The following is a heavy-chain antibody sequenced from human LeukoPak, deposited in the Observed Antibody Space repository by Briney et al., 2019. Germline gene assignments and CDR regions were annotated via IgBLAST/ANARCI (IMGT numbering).Heavy chain of an antibody. Sequence: PGGSLRLSCAASGFTFSTYWMSWVRQATGKGLEWVSFISSSSSYIYQADSVKGRFTISRDNAKNSLYLQMNSLRAEDTAVYYCARARMATGYSTDAFDIWGQGTMVTVSS. CDR2: ISSSSSYI. J-gene: IGHJ3*02. V-gene: IGHV3-21*01. CDR1: GFTFSTYW. D-gene: IGHD5-24*01. CDR3: ARARMATGYSTDAFDI.